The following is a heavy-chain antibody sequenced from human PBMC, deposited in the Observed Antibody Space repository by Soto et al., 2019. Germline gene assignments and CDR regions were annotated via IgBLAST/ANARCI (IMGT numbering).Heavy chain of an antibody. CDR1: GYSFTSYW. V-gene: IGHV5-10-1*01. CDR3: ARDTIHAYATDV. J-gene: IGHJ6*02. Sequence: PGESLKISCKGSGYSFTSYWISWVRQMPGKGLEWMGRIDPSDSYTNYSPSFQGHVTISADKSISTAYLQWSSLKASDTAMYYCARDTIHAYATDVWGQATTVTVSS. CDR2: IDPSDSYT. D-gene: IGHD3-9*01.